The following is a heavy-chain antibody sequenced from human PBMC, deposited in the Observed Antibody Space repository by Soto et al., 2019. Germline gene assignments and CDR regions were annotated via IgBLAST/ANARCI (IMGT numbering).Heavy chain of an antibody. D-gene: IGHD1-26*01. CDR1: GFAFNDRW. Sequence: GGSLRLSCTASGFAFNDRWIHWVRQAPGKGLVWVSRIDGPASTTNYADSVKGRFTTSRDNAKNIAFLHMNSLTDEDTAVYYCARGGAMGVDYWGQGTLVTVSS. CDR2: IDGPASTT. J-gene: IGHJ4*02. CDR3: ARGGAMGVDY. V-gene: IGHV3-74*01.